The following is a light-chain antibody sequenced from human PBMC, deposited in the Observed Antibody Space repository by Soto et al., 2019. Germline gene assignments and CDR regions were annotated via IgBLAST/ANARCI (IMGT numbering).Light chain of an antibody. Sequence: IQLTQSPSSLSASVGDRVTISCRASQGIANFLAWNQQKPGKAPKLLIYGASTLQSGVPSRFSGSGSVTDFTLTISRLQPEDFATYYCQQLNSFPIPFGPGTKVDIK. J-gene: IGKJ3*01. CDR2: GAS. V-gene: IGKV1-9*01. CDR3: QQLNSFPIP. CDR1: QGIANF.